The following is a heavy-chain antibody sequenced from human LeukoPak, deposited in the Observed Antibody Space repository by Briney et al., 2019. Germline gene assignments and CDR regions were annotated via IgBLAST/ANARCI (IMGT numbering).Heavy chain of an antibody. CDR3: ARAFGAPYYYGSGSYYW. CDR2: IIPIFGTA. CDR1: GGTFSSYA. J-gene: IGHJ4*02. D-gene: IGHD3-10*01. V-gene: IGHV1-69*13. Sequence: ASVKVSCKASGGTFSSYAISWVRQAPGQGLEWMGGIIPIFGTANYAQKFQGRVTITADESTSTAYMELGSLRSEDTAVYYCARAFGAPYYYGSGSYYWWGQGTLVTVSS.